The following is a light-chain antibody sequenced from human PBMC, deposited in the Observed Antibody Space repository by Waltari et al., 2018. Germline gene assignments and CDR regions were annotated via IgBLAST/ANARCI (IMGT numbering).Light chain of an antibody. CDR3: SSYTSSSTLI. CDR1: SSDVGGYDY. CDR2: DVS. V-gene: IGLV2-14*03. J-gene: IGLJ2*01. Sequence: SALTQPASVSGSPGQSITIPCTGTSSDVGGYDYVSWYQQHPGKAPKLMIYDVSNRPSGVSNRFSGSKSGNTASLTISGLQAEDEADYYCSSYTSSSTLIFGGGTKLTVL.